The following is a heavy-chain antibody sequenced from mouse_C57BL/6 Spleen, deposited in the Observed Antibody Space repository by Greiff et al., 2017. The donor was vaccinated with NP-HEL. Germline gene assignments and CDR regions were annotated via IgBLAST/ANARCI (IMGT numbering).Heavy chain of an antibody. Sequence: VQLQQSGAELVRPGASVKLSCKASGYTFTDYYINWVKQRPGQGLEWIARIYPGSGNTYYNEKFKGKATLTAEKSSSTAYMQLSSLTSEDSAFYFCARGEGYGGAWFAYWGKGTLVTVSA. CDR2: IYPGSGNT. CDR1: GYTFTDYY. CDR3: ARGEGYGGAWFAY. J-gene: IGHJ3*01. D-gene: IGHD1-1*02. V-gene: IGHV1-76*01.